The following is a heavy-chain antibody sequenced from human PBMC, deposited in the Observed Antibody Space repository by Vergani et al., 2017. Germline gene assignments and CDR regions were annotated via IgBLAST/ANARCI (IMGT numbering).Heavy chain of an antibody. V-gene: IGHV3-21*01. J-gene: IGHJ4*02. CDR3: AREGGYSYGGVYFDY. D-gene: IGHD5-18*01. CDR1: GFTFSSYS. Sequence: EVQLVESGGGLVKPGGSLRLSCAASGFTFSSYSMNWVRQAPGKGLEWVSSISSSSSYIYYADSVKGRFTISRDNAKNSLYLQMNSLRAEDTAVYYCAREGGYSYGGVYFDYWGQGTLVTVSS. CDR2: ISSSSSYI.